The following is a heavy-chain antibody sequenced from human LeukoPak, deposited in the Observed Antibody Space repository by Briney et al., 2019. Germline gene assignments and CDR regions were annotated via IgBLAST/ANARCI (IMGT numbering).Heavy chain of an antibody. D-gene: IGHD2-2*01. J-gene: IGHJ4*02. Sequence: GGSLRLSCAVSGITVSKYWMHWVRQVPGKGLVWVSRIHSDGSTTDYADSVKGRFTISRDDSKNTLYLQMNSLRTEDTAVYYCARGFCSSTNCYQGPFDFWGQGTLVTVSS. CDR1: GITVSKYW. CDR2: IHSDGSTT. CDR3: ARGFCSSTNCYQGPFDF. V-gene: IGHV3-74*01.